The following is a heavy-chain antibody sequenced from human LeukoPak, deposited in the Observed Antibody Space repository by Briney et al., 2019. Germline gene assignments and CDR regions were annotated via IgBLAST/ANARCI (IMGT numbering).Heavy chain of an antibody. D-gene: IGHD6-6*01. J-gene: IGHJ4*02. V-gene: IGHV4-38-2*02. CDR2: LYHSGTT. CDR1: GYSISSGFY. CDR3: ARGRPFFDY. Sequence: SETLSLTCTVSGYSISSGFYWGWIRQPPGRGLEWIGSLYHSGTTYYNPSLKSRLTISVDTSKNQSSLKLSSVTAADTAVYYCARGRPFFDYWGQGTLVTVSS.